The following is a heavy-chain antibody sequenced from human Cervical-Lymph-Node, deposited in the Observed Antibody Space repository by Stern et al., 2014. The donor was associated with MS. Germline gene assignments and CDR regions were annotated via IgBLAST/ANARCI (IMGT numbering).Heavy chain of an antibody. CDR2: NYWHYDK. CDR3: THCFIRLVDLSSPPFDS. CDR1: GFSINTLGVG. Sequence: QVTLRESGPTVVKPTQTLTLTCSFSGFSINTLGVGVGWVRHPPGKALEWLAPNYWHYDKRYNSNHKIRLPIIKDTFKNKLVLTLTNRDPVDTATYCCTHCFIRLVDLSSPPFDSWGQGTLVTVSS. V-gene: IGHV2-5*01. J-gene: IGHJ4*02. D-gene: IGHD3-16*01.